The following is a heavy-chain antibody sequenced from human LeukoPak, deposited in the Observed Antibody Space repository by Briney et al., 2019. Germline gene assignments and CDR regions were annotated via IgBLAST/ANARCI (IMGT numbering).Heavy chain of an antibody. CDR1: GFTFSSYT. V-gene: IGHV3-23*01. CDR2: ISGSGGST. Sequence: PGGSLRLSCAASGFTFSSYTMHWVRQAPGKGPEWVSAISGSGGSTYYADSVKGRFTISRDNSKNTVYLQMNTLRAEDTAVYYCAKVRGVYYYDSSGYYDRWGQGTLVTVSS. CDR3: AKVRGVYYYDSSGYYDR. D-gene: IGHD3-22*01. J-gene: IGHJ4*02.